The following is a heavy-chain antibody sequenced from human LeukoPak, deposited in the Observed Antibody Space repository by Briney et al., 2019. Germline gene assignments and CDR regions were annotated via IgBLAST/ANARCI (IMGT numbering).Heavy chain of an antibody. CDR1: GGSISSYY. J-gene: IGHJ4*02. CDR2: IYYSGST. CDR3: ARGSESGIDY. V-gene: IGHV4-59*01. Sequence: SETLSLTCTVSGGSISSYYWSWIRQPPGKGLEWIGYIYYSGSTNYNPSLKSRVTISVDTSKNQFSLKLSSVTAADTAVYYCARGSESGIDYWGQGTLVTVSS.